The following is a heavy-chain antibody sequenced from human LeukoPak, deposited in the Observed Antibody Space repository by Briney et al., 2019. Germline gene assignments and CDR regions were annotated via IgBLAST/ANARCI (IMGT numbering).Heavy chain of an antibody. D-gene: IGHD3-10*01. J-gene: IGHJ6*02. CDR3: ARGDYYYGSGSYYTYYYYGMDV. CDR1: GYTFTSYG. Sequence: ASVKVSCKASGYTFTSYGISWVRQAPGQGLEWMGCISAYNGNTNYAQKLQGRVTMTTDTSTSTAYMELRSLRSDDTAVYYCARGDYYYGSGSYYTYYYYGMDVWGQGTTVTVSS. CDR2: ISAYNGNT. V-gene: IGHV1-18*01.